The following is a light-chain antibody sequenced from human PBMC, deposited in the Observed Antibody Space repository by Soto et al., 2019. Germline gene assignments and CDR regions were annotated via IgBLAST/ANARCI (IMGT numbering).Light chain of an antibody. CDR3: SSYTSSSTVV. V-gene: IGLV2-14*01. CDR2: EVT. Sequence: QSALTQPASVSASPGQSITISCTGTSSDVGGYKYVSWYQQHPGKAPKLMIFEVTNRPSGVYSRFSGSRSGNTSSLTISGLKTEDEAGYYCSSYTSSSTVVFGGGTKLTVL. CDR1: SSDVGGYKY. J-gene: IGLJ2*01.